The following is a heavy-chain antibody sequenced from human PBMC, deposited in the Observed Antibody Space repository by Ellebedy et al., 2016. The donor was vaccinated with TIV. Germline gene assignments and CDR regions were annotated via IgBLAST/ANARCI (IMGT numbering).Heavy chain of an antibody. V-gene: IGHV3-7*01. CDR1: GFNFRSYW. D-gene: IGHD4-17*01. CDR2: IRQEGDEI. Sequence: PGGSLRLSCAASGFNFRSYWMTWVRQAPGKGLEWVAKIRQEGDEIYYVESVKCRFTISRDNAKNSLFVQMNSLRVEDTAVYYCARRASYGDYAVQVNPWFDPWGQGTLVTVSS. CDR3: ARRASYGDYAVQVNPWFDP. J-gene: IGHJ5*02.